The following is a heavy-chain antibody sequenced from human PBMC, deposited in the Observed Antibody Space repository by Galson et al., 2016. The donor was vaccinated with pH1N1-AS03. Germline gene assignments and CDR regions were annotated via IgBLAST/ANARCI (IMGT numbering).Heavy chain of an antibody. CDR2: ISAYYGDT. CDR3: GRESDISGVVFFNY. Sequence: SVKVSCKASGYTFTTYGISWVRQAPGQGLEWMGWISAYYGDTHFAHKFQERVTLTRDTSTATAYMDLRNLRSDDTAVYCCGRESDISGVVFFNYWGQGTLVTVSS. D-gene: IGHD3-3*02. V-gene: IGHV1-18*01. CDR1: GYTFTTYG. J-gene: IGHJ4*02.